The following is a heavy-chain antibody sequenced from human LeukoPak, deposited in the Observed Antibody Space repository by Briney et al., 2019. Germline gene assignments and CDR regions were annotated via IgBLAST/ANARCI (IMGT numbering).Heavy chain of an antibody. V-gene: IGHV3-23*01. Sequence: GGSLRLSCAASGFTFSTYTMYWVRHPPGKRLEWVPIIGSSGGGIHYADSVKGRFTISRDNSKNALYLQMNSLRVEDTAVYYCAIDPNWGTHSWGQGVLVTVSS. J-gene: IGHJ4*02. CDR1: GFTFSTYT. CDR3: AIDPNWGTHS. CDR2: IGSSGGGI. D-gene: IGHD7-27*01.